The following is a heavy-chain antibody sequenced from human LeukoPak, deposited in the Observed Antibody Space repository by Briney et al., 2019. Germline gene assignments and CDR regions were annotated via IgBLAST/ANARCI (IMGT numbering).Heavy chain of an antibody. CDR1: GGSISSSSYY. CDR2: IYYSGST. D-gene: IGHD1-26*01. CDR3: ARDFPGGSYD. J-gene: IGHJ4*02. Sequence: SETLSLTCTVSGGSISSSSYYWGWVRQPPGKGLEWIGSIYYSGSTYYNPSLKSRVTISVDTSKNQFSLKLSSVTAADTAVYYCARDFPGGSYDWGQGTLVTVSS. V-gene: IGHV4-39*07.